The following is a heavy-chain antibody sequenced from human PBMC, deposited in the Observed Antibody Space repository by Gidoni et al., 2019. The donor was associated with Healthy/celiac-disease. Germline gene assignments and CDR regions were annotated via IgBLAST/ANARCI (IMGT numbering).Heavy chain of an antibody. CDR1: GFTFSSYD. Sequence: EVQLVESGGGLVQPGGSLRLSCAASGFTFSSYDMPWVRQAKGKGLEWVSAIGTAGDTYYPGSVKGRFTISRENAKNSLYLQMNSLRAGDTAVYYCARGSTVEEQYYYYGMDVWGQGTTVTVSS. D-gene: IGHD4-17*01. V-gene: IGHV3-13*04. CDR2: IGTAGDT. J-gene: IGHJ6*02. CDR3: ARGSTVEEQYYYYGMDV.